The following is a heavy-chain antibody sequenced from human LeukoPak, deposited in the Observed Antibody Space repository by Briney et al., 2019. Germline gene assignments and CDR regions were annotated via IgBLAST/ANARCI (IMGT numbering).Heavy chain of an antibody. J-gene: IGHJ3*02. CDR3: ARGTLYYYGSGSYQDAFDI. Sequence: SETLSLTCTVSGGSISSYYWSWIRQPPGKGLEWIGYIYYSGSTNYNPSLKSRVTISVDTSKNQFSLKLSSVTAADTAVYYCARGTLYYYGSGSYQDAFDIWGQGTMVTVSS. D-gene: IGHD3-10*01. V-gene: IGHV4-59*01. CDR1: GGSISSYY. CDR2: IYYSGST.